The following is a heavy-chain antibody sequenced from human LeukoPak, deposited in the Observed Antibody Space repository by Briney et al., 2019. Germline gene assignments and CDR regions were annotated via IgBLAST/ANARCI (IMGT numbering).Heavy chain of an antibody. Sequence: GGSLRLSCAASGFTFSSYGMHWVRQAPGKGLEWVAFIRYDGSNKYYADSVKGRFTISRDNSKNTLYLQMNSLRAEDTAVYYCAKHATVTTAPDAFDIWGQGTMVAVSS. CDR3: AKHATVTTAPDAFDI. J-gene: IGHJ3*02. CDR1: GFTFSSYG. CDR2: IRYDGSNK. V-gene: IGHV3-30*02. D-gene: IGHD4-17*01.